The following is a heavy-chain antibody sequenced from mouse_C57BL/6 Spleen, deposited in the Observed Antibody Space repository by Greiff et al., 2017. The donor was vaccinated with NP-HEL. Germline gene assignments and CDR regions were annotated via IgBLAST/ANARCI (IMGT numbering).Heavy chain of an antibody. CDR3: ARAETAQAYYARDD. Sequence: QVQLQQSGAELARPGASVKLSCKASGYTFTSYGISWVKQRTGQGLEWIGEIYPRSGNTYYNEKFKGKATLTADKYSSTAYMELCSLTSEDSAVYFCARAETAQAYYARDDGGEGTSVTVAS. J-gene: IGHJ4*01. V-gene: IGHV1-81*01. D-gene: IGHD3-2*02. CDR2: IYPRSGNT. CDR1: GYTFTSYG.